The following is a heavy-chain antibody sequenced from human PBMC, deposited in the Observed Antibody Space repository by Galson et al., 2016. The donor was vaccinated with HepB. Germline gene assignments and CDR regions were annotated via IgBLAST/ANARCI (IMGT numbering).Heavy chain of an antibody. V-gene: IGHV3-23*01. CDR2: ISGSGSST. J-gene: IGHJ4*02. CDR1: GFTFSTYA. Sequence: SLRLSCAASGFTFSTYAMSWVRQAPGKGLEWVSLISGSGSSTFYADSVKGRFTISRDNSKNTLYLQINSLRAEDTAVYYCAKEISVAGVNGLPSDYWGQGTLVTVSS. CDR3: AKEISVAGVNGLPSDY. D-gene: IGHD6-19*01.